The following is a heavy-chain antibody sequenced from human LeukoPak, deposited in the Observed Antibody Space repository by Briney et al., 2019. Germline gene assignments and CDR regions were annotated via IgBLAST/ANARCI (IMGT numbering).Heavy chain of an antibody. J-gene: IGHJ6*02. V-gene: IGHV1-2*06. Sequence: ASVKVSCKASGYTFTGYYMHWVRQAPGQGLEWMGRINPNSSGTNYAQKFQGRVTMTRDTSISTAYMELSRLRSDDTAVYYCLRLVVPAARGFYYGMDVWGQGTTVTVSS. CDR1: GYTFTGYY. D-gene: IGHD2-2*01. CDR2: INPNSSGT. CDR3: LRLVVPAARGFYYGMDV.